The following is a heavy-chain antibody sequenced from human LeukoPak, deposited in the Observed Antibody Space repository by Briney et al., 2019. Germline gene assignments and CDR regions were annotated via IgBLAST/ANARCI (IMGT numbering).Heavy chain of an antibody. CDR3: AKDLIRFLEWSLHYYYYYYMDV. Sequence: PGGSLRLSCAASAFTFSSYAMSWVRQAPGKGLEWVSAISGSGGSTYYADSVKGRFTISRDNSKNTLYLQMNSLRAEDTAVYYCAKDLIRFLEWSLHYYYYYYMDVWGKGTTVTVSS. V-gene: IGHV3-23*01. CDR1: AFTFSSYA. D-gene: IGHD3-3*01. CDR2: ISGSGGST. J-gene: IGHJ6*03.